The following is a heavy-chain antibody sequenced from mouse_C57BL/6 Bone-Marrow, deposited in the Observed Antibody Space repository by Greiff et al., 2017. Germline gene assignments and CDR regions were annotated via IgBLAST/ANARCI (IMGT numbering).Heavy chain of an antibody. CDR2: ISYDGSN. D-gene: IGHD2-12*01. J-gene: IGHJ2*01. CDR3: ARGLLSFLGPYD. CDR1: GYSITSGYY. V-gene: IGHV3-6*01. Sequence: EVQLQESGPGLVKPSQSLSLTCSVTGYSITSGYYWNWIRQFPGNKLEWMGYISYDGSNNYNPSLKNRISITRDTSKNQFFLKLNSVTTEDTATYYCARGLLSFLGPYDWGQGTTLTVSS.